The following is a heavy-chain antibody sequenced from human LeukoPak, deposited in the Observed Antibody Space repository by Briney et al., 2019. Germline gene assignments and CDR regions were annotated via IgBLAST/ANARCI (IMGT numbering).Heavy chain of an antibody. V-gene: IGHV4-30-4*01. D-gene: IGHD1-1*01. CDR3: ARANQERAAEFDY. CDR1: GGSISSGDYY. J-gene: IGHJ4*02. Sequence: PSQTLSLTCTVSGGSISSGDYYWSWIRQPPGKGLEWIGYIYYSGSTYYNPPLKSRVTISVDTSKNQFSLKLSSVTAADTAVYYCARANQERAAEFDYWGQGTLVTVSS. CDR2: IYYSGST.